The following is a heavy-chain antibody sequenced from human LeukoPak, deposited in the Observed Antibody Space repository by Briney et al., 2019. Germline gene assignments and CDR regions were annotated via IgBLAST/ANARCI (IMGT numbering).Heavy chain of an antibody. CDR1: GFTFSAYS. CDR2: ISSRSFTI. V-gene: IGHV3-48*02. Sequence: PGGSLRLSCAASGFTFSAYSMNWVRQAPGKGLDWVSYISSRSFTIYYADSVKGRFTISRDNAKNSLYLEMNSLRDEDTAVYYCARDRTSSRLGYFDLWGRGTLVTVSS. J-gene: IGHJ2*01. D-gene: IGHD2-2*01. CDR3: ARDRTSSRLGYFDL.